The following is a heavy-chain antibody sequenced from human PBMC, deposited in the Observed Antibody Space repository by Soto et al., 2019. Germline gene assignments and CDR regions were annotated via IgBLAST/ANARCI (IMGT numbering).Heavy chain of an antibody. Sequence: PGGSLRLSCAASGFTFSSYWMSWVRQAPGKGLEWVANIKQDGSEKYYVDSVKGRFTISRDNAKNSLHLQMNSLRAEDTAVYYCARARGDYYDSSGYYVPYFDYWGQGTLVTVSS. V-gene: IGHV3-7*03. D-gene: IGHD3-22*01. CDR3: ARARGDYYDSSGYYVPYFDY. CDR1: GFTFSSYW. J-gene: IGHJ4*02. CDR2: IKQDGSEK.